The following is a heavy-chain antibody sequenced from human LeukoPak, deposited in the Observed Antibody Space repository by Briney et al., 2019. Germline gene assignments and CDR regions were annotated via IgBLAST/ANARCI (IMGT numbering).Heavy chain of an antibody. CDR2: IYYSGST. Sequence: SETLSLTCTVSGGSISSSSYYWGWIRQPPGKGLEWIGSIYYSGSTYYNPSLKGRVTISVDTSKNQFSLKLSSVTAADTAVYYCARQYGSGTYYYYYYMDVWGKGTTVTVSS. D-gene: IGHD3-10*01. CDR1: GGSISSSSYY. V-gene: IGHV4-39*01. J-gene: IGHJ6*03. CDR3: ARQYGSGTYYYYYYMDV.